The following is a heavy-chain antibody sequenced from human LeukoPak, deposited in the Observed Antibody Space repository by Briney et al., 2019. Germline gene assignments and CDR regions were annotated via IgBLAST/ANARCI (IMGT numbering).Heavy chain of an antibody. J-gene: IGHJ4*02. CDR3: ARVGVVSGDSTTVATPESL. V-gene: IGHV3-21*01. CDR1: GFTFSSYS. CDR2: ISSSSSYI. D-gene: IGHD4-23*01. Sequence: GGSLRLSCAASGFTFSSYSMNWVRQAPGKGLEWVSSISSSSSYIYYADSVKGRFTISRDNAKNSLYLQMNSLRAEDTAVYYCARVGVVSGDSTTVATPESLWGQGTLVTVSS.